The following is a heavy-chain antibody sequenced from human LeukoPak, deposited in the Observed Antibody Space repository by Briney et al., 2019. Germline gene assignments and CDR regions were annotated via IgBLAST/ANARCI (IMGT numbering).Heavy chain of an antibody. V-gene: IGHV1-46*01. J-gene: IGHJ4*02. D-gene: IGHD1-26*01. CDR1: GYTFTKYW. Sequence: ASVKVSCKASGYTFTKYWMQWVRQAPGQGLEWMGVINPSGGNTHYAQTFQGRVTMTRDTSARTVYMELSSLRSEDTAFYYCARDIVGAATETFDYWGQGTLVTVSS. CDR2: INPSGGNT. CDR3: ARDIVGAATETFDY.